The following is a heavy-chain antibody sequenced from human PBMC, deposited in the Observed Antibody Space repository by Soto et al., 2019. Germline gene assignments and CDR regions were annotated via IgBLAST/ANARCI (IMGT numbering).Heavy chain of an antibody. CDR2: ISSSSSTI. Sequence: PGGSLRLSCAASGFTFSSYSMNWVRQAPGKGLEWVSYISSSSSTIYYADSVKGRFTISRDNAKNSLYLQMNSLRDEDTAVYYCARGRVDIVVVVVNGRGWFDPWGQGTLVTVSS. CDR1: GFTFSSYS. J-gene: IGHJ5*02. D-gene: IGHD2-15*01. CDR3: ARGRVDIVVVVVNGRGWFDP. V-gene: IGHV3-48*02.